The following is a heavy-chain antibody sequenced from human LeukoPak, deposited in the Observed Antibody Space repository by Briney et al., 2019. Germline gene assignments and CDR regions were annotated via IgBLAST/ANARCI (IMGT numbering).Heavy chain of an antibody. CDR3: ATDALYSGYDTGFDY. V-gene: IGHV3-48*03. J-gene: IGHJ4*02. CDR2: ISSSGSTI. CDR1: GFTFSSYE. D-gene: IGHD5-12*01. Sequence: GGSLRLSCAASGFTFSSYEMNWVRQAPGKGLEWVSYISSSGSTIYYADSVKGRFTISRDNAKNSLYLQMNSLRAEDTAVYYCATDALYSGYDTGFDYWGQGTLVTVSS.